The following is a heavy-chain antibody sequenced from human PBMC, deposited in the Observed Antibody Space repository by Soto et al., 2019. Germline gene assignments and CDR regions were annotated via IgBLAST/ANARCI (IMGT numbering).Heavy chain of an antibody. CDR3: ARGSLGGYYGAFDV. Sequence: PSETLSLTCTVSGGSISSYYWSWIRQPPGKGLEWIGYIYYSGSTNYNPSLKSRVTISVDTSKNQFSLKLSSVTAADTAVYYCARGSLGGYYGAFDVWGQGTAVTVSS. D-gene: IGHD3-10*01. CDR1: GGSISSYY. CDR2: IYYSGST. V-gene: IGHV4-59*01. J-gene: IGHJ3*01.